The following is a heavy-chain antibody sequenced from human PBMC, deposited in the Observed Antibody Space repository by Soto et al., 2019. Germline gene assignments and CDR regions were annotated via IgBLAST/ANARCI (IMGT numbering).Heavy chain of an antibody. D-gene: IGHD2-8*01. CDR3: AKYLEIVLMVHAASDF. J-gene: IGHJ4*02. CDR2: ISGGGSTT. CDR1: GFNFAKYA. V-gene: IGHV3-23*01. Sequence: GGSLRLSCAASGFNFAKYAMNWVRHAPGQGLEWVSAISGGGSTTYYADSVKGRFTISRDNSRNTVHLQIDSLRAEDTAIYYFAKYLEIVLMVHAASDFWGQGIPGNVS.